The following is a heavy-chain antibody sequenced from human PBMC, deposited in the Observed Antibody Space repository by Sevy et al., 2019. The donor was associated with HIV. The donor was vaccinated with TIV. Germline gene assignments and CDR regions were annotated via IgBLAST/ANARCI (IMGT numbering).Heavy chain of an antibody. V-gene: IGHV3-30*18. Sequence: GGSLRLSCAASGFTFSSYGMHWIRQAPGKGLEWVAVISYDGSNKYYADSVKGRFTIPRDNSKNTLYLQMNSLRAEDTAVYYCAKASILRYYSIDYWGQRTLVTVSS. CDR3: AKASILRYYSIDY. D-gene: IGHD3-9*01. CDR1: GFTFSSYG. CDR2: ISYDGSNK. J-gene: IGHJ4*02.